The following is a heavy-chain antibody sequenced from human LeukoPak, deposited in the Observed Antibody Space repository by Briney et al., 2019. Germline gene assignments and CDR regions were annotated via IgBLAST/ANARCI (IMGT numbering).Heavy chain of an antibody. CDR3: ATPAPIDCSSTSCYLAT. V-gene: IGHV1-69*13. Sequence: AASVKVSCKASGGTFSNYAISWVRQAPGQGLEWMGGIIPIFGTANYAQKFQGRVTITADESTSTAYMELSSLRSEDTAVYYCATPAPIDCSSTSCYLATWGQGTLVTVSS. CDR1: GGTFSNYA. CDR2: IIPIFGTA. J-gene: IGHJ5*02. D-gene: IGHD2-2*01.